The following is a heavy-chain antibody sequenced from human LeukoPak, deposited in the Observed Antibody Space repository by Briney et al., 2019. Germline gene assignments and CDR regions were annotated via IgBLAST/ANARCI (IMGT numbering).Heavy chain of an antibody. CDR1: GFTFSSYA. Sequence: GGSLRLSCAASGFTFSSYAMSWVRQAPGKGLEWVSGISGGGSTYCTDSVKGRFTISRDNSKNTLYLQMNSLRAEDTAVYYCAKSYYYDSSGSYYFAYWGQGTLVTVSS. D-gene: IGHD3-22*01. J-gene: IGHJ4*02. CDR3: AKSYYYDSSGSYYFAY. CDR2: ISGGGST. V-gene: IGHV3-23*01.